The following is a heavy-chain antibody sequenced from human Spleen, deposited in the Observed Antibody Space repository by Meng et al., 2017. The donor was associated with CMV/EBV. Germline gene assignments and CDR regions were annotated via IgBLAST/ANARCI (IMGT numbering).Heavy chain of an antibody. J-gene: IGHJ3*01. CDR2: ISASGASP. CDR3: AKDQLLSGDAFDA. D-gene: IGHD2-2*01. CDR1: RFTFSSYA. Sequence: AASRFTFSSYAMSWVRQAPGKGLEWVSAISASGASPYYADSVKGRFTISRDNSKKTTYLQMNSLRVEDTAIYYCAKDQLLSGDAFDAWGQGTMVTVSS. V-gene: IGHV3-23*01.